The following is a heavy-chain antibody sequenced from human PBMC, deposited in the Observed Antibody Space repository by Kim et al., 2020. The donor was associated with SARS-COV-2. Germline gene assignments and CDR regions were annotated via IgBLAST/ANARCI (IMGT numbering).Heavy chain of an antibody. V-gene: IGHV4-59*13. J-gene: IGHJ4*02. CDR2: IYYSGST. CDR3: ARDRGSSSSQYYFDY. Sequence: SETLSLTCTVSGGSISTYYWSWIRQPPGKGLEWIGYIYYSGSTSYNPSLKSRVTISVDTSKNQFSLKLSSVTAADTAVYYCARDRGSSSSQYYFDYWGQGTLVTVSS. CDR1: GGSISTYY. D-gene: IGHD6-13*01.